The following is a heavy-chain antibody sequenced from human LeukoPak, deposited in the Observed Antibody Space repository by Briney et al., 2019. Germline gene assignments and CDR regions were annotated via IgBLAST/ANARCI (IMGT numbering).Heavy chain of an antibody. CDR3: TTDYDGGY. CDR1: GFTFSNAC. V-gene: IGHV3-15*01. CDR2: IKSKPDGGTI. Sequence: GGSLRLSCAASGFTFSNACMSWVRQAPGQGLEWVGRIKSKPDGGTIHYAAPVKGRFTVSRDDSKNTVYLQMNSLITEDTAVYYCTTDYDGGYWGQGTLVTVSS. J-gene: IGHJ4*02. D-gene: IGHD3-3*01.